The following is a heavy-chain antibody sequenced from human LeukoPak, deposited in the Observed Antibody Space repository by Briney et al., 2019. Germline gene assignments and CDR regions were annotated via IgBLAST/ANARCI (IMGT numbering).Heavy chain of an antibody. V-gene: IGHV3-15*07. J-gene: IGHJ4*02. CDR2: IKSKTDGGTI. D-gene: IGHD4-23*01. CDR3: TRWRSGTSD. CDR1: GFTFNNAW. Sequence: PGGSLRLSCAASGFTFNNAWMNWVRQAPGKGLEWVGRIKSKTDGGTIDYAAPVKGRFTISRDDSRNSVYLQMNSLKTEDTAVYYCTRWRSGTSDWGQGTLVTVSS.